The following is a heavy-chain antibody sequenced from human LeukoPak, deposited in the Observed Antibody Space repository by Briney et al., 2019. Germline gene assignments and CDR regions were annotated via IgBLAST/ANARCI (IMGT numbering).Heavy chain of an antibody. CDR3: ARDAGDILTGYFKYYFDY. V-gene: IGHV3-30*01. CDR1: GFTFSSYP. Sequence: GKSLRLSCAASGFTFSSYPMHWVRQTPGKGLEWVAIISYDGSNNYYADSVEGRFIGSRDNSKNTLFLEMNSLRPEDTAVYYCARDAGDILTGYFKYYFDYWGQGTLVTVSS. CDR2: ISYDGSNN. J-gene: IGHJ4*02. D-gene: IGHD3-9*01.